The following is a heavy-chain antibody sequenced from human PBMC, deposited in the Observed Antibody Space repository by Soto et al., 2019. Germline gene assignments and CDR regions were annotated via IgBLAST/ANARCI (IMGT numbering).Heavy chain of an antibody. CDR3: ALYSSGWPPKAPFDP. J-gene: IGHJ5*02. D-gene: IGHD6-19*01. CDR1: GGSISSSIYY. CDR2: IYYIGST. Sequence: PSETLSLTCTVSGGSISSSIYYWGWVRHPPGKGLEWIGSIYYIGSTYYNPSLKSRVTISVDTSKNQFSLKLSSVTAADTAVYYCALYSSGWPPKAPFDPWGQGTLVTV. V-gene: IGHV4-39*01.